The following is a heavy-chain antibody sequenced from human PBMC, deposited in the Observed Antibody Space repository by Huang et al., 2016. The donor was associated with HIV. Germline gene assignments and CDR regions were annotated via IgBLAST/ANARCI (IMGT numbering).Heavy chain of an antibody. CDR2: VYFIGNT. D-gene: IGHD2-2*03. V-gene: IGHV4-39*02. J-gene: IGHJ6*02. CDR3: AREVRSVDTDRPDGYYYRGLDV. CDR1: GTSMTSSTFY. Sequence: QLRESGPGLVTPSETLSLTCSASGTSMTSSTFYGGWFRQPPGRGLEWSGSVYFIGNTDDNPSLKSRVTISIDTANKQYSMRLTAVTAADTAVYFCAREVRSVDTDRPDGYYYRGLDVWGQGTTVIVSS.